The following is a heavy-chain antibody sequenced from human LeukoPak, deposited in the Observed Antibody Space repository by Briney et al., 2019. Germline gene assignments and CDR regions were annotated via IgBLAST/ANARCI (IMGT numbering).Heavy chain of an antibody. CDR3: ARIRCGRGQARCYNH. Sequence: SETLSLTCAVSGVSVSDYYWNWIRQSPEKGLEWIGEVSPGGYTTYNPSLRSRVIISEDTSENQLSLNVTSVTAADTALYYCARIRCGRGQARCYNHWAQGSLVTVSS. CDR1: GVSVSDYY. J-gene: IGHJ5*02. V-gene: IGHV4-34*01. CDR2: VSPGGYT. D-gene: IGHD2-21*01.